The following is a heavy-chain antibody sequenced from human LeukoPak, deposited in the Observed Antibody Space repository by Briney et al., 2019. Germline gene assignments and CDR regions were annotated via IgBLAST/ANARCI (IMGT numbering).Heavy chain of an antibody. CDR2: ITADGTNK. CDR3: AREVEWELPDY. D-gene: IGHD1-26*01. CDR1: GFTFSAYE. J-gene: IGHJ4*02. Sequence: GGSLRLSCAASGFTFSAYEMNWVRQAPGKGLEWVSYITADGTNKYDADSMKGRFTISRDNAKNSLYLQMNSLRVDDTAIYYCAREVEWELPDYWGQGTLVTVSS. V-gene: IGHV3-48*03.